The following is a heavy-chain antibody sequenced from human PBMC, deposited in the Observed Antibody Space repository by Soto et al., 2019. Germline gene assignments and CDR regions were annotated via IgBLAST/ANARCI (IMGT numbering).Heavy chain of an antibody. D-gene: IGHD6-19*01. CDR1: GFTFSSYA. CDR2: ISSNGGST. Sequence: GGSLRLSCSASGFTFSSYAMHWVRQAPGKGLEYVSAISSNGGSTYYADSVKGRFTISRDNSKNTLYLQMSSLRAEDTAVYYCVETTYAVAGPSYYFDYWGQGTLVTVSS. V-gene: IGHV3-64D*06. CDR3: VETTYAVAGPSYYFDY. J-gene: IGHJ4*02.